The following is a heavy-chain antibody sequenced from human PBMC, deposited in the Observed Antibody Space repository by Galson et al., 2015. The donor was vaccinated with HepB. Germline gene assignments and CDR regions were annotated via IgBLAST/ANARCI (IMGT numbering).Heavy chain of an antibody. D-gene: IGHD2-2*01. CDR2: IDPSDSYT. V-gene: IGHV5-10-1*01. J-gene: IGHJ6*03. Sequence: QSGAEVTKPGESLRISCKGSGSSFTSYWISWVRQMPGKGLEWMGRIDPSDSYTNYSPSFQGHVTISADKSISTAYLQWSSLKASDTAMYYCARDVGYCSSTSCYSYYMDVWGKGTTVTVSS. CDR3: ARDVGYCSSTSCYSYYMDV. CDR1: GSSFTSYW.